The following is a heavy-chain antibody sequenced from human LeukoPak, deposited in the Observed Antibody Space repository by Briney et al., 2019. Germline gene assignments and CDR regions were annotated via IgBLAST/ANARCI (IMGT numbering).Heavy chain of an antibody. J-gene: IGHJ4*02. CDR1: GYTFTGYY. D-gene: IGHD3-9*01. Sequence: ASVKVSCKASGYTFTGYYMHWVRQAPGQGLEWMGWINPNSGGTNYAQKFQGRVTMTRDTSISTAYMELSRLRSDDTAVYYCARDRYDILTGYYPYWGQGPWSPSPQ. V-gene: IGHV1-2*02. CDR2: INPNSGGT. CDR3: ARDRYDILTGYYPY.